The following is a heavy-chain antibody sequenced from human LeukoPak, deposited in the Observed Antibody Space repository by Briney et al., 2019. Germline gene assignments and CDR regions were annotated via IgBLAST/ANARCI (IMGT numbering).Heavy chain of an antibody. Sequence: ASVTVSCKASGYTFTNYGITWVRQAPGQGLEWMGWISVYNGNTKYAQKLQGRVTMTTDTSTTTAHMELRSLRSDDTAVYYCARGSNDYDILTGLDYWGQGTLVTVSS. CDR2: ISVYNGNT. CDR3: ARGSNDYDILTGLDY. V-gene: IGHV1-18*01. J-gene: IGHJ4*02. D-gene: IGHD3-9*01. CDR1: GYTFTNYG.